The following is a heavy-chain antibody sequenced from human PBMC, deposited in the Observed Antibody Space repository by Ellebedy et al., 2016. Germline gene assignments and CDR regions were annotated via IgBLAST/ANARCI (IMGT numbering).Heavy chain of an antibody. J-gene: IGHJ6*02. CDR1: GFTFSSYS. CDR2: ISSSSSTI. V-gene: IGHV3-48*02. CDR3: ARDRCSSTSCYRNYYYYGMDV. D-gene: IGHD2-2*02. Sequence: GESLKISXAASGFTFSSYSMNWVRQAPGKGLEWVSYISSSSSTIYYADSVKGRFTISRDNAKNSLYLQMNSLRDEDTAVYYCARDRCSSTSCYRNYYYYGMDVWGQGTTVTVSS.